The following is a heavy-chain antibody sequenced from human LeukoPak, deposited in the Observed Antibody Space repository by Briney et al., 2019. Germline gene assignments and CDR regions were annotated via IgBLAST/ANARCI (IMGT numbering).Heavy chain of an antibody. CDR2: IYSSGST. D-gene: IGHD1-26*01. J-gene: IGHJ4*02. V-gene: IGHV4-61*02. CDR1: GGSISSGSYY. CDR3: ARGLRERGAFDY. Sequence: SETLSLTCTVSGGSISSGSYYWNWIRQPAGKGLEWIGRIYSSGSTNYNPSLKSRVTISVDTSKNQFSLKLSSVTAADTAVYYCARGLRERGAFDYWGQGTLVTVSS.